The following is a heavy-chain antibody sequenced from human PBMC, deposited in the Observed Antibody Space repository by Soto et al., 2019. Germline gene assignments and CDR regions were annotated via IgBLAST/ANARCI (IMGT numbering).Heavy chain of an antibody. CDR3: ARDTETLGPRANDALDI. CDR1: GYTFSAYT. D-gene: IGHD3-3*02. Sequence: QAQLVQSGAEMKKPGASVKVSCKATGYTFSAYTMNWVRQAPGQSLEWRGWSNAGSGNTKYSQNFQGRVSITRDTSASTVYMELTGLTSEYTAVYYCARDTETLGPRANDALDIWGQGTMVTVSS. J-gene: IGHJ3*02. CDR2: SNAGSGNT. V-gene: IGHV1-3*01.